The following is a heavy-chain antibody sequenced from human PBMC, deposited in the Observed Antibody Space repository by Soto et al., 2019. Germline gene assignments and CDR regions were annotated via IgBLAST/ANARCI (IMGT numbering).Heavy chain of an antibody. V-gene: IGHV1-69*06. Sequence: ASVKVSCKASGGTFSSYAISWVRQAPGQGLEWMGGIIPIFGTANYAQKFQGRVTITADKSTSTAYMELSSLRSEDTAVYYCARDNEDYYYGMDVWGQGTTVTVSS. D-gene: IGHD2-8*01. J-gene: IGHJ6*02. CDR1: GGTFSSYA. CDR2: IIPIFGTA. CDR3: ARDNEDYYYGMDV.